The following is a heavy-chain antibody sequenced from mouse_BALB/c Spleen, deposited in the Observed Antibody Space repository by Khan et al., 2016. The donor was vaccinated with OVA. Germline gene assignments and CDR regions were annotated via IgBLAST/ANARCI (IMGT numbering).Heavy chain of an antibody. CDR1: GYTFTDFT. V-gene: IGHV1S137*01. CDR2: ISTSYGDA. CDR3: TRGGGGNRFAY. Sequence: VQLQESGAELVRPGVSVKISCKGSGYTFTDFTMHWVKQSHALSLEWIGVISTSYGDATYNQKFKDKATMTVDKSSSNAYMELARLTSEDSAIYYCTRGGGGNRFAYWGQGTLVTVSA. J-gene: IGHJ3*01.